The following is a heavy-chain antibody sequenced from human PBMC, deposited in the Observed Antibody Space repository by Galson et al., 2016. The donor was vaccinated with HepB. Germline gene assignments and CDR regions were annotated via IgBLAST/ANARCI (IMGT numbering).Heavy chain of an antibody. D-gene: IGHD5-24*01. CDR3: AKDLKDGTYYLDY. V-gene: IGHV3-23*01. Sequence: RLSCAASGFSFSTCAMTWVRQAPGKGLEWVAAISGSGAATYYADSVQGRFSISRDNAKNTLDLQMNSLRVEDTAVYFCAKDLKDGTYYLDYWGQGTLVTVTA. J-gene: IGHJ4*02. CDR1: GFSFSTCA. CDR2: ISGSGAAT.